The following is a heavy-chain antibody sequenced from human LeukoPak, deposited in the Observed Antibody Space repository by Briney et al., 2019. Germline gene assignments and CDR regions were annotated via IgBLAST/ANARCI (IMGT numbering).Heavy chain of an antibody. D-gene: IGHD3-16*01. CDR3: AKGQMILRAEYFQH. CDR1: GFTFHTYN. CDR2: FSYDGKHI. V-gene: IGHV3-30*04. J-gene: IGHJ1*01. Sequence: GSLRLSCEASGFTFHTYNMFWVRQAPGKRLESVAVFSYDGKHIDYAASVQGRFIISRDITRNTLHLDMSSLRAEDTAVYYCAKGQMILRAEYFQHWGQGTLVTVSS.